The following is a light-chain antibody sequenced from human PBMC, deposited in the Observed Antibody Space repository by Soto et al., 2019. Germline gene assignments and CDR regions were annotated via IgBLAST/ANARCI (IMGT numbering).Light chain of an antibody. CDR2: DTF. CDR3: QQRSNWPPT. Sequence: EIVLTQSPATLSLSPGERATLSCRASQSVSSYLAWYQQRHGQAPRLLIYDTFNRATGIPARFSGSGSGTDFTLTISSLEPDDFAVYFCQQRSNWPPTFGQGTKV. J-gene: IGKJ1*01. V-gene: IGKV3-11*01. CDR1: QSVSSY.